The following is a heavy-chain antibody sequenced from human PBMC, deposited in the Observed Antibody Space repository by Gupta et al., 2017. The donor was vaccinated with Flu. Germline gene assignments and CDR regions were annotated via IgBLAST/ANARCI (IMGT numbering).Heavy chain of an antibody. CDR2: ISWNSDTI. V-gene: IGHV3-9*01. CDR1: GITLDDYA. CDR3: VKDRGYTWDAIDF. J-gene: IGHJ3*01. Sequence: EVQLVESGGGLVQPGRSLRLSCAASGITLDDYAMHWVRQAPGKGLEWVSGISWNSDTIGYADSVKGRFTRSRDTAKNSLYLQMNSLRPEDTALYYCVKDRGYTWDAIDFWGQGTMVTVSS. D-gene: IGHD6-13*01.